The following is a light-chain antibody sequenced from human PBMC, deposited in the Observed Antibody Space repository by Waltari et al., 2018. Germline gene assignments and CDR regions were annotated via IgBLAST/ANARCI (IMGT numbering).Light chain of an antibody. J-gene: IGLJ2*01. V-gene: IGLV4-69*01. Sequence: QLVVTQSPSASASLGASVKLTCTLSSGHSSYAIAWHQHQSEKGPRFLMRVNNDGGHTKGDGIPVRCAGSSCGAGRYLPSYSLQSEDEADYDGQTWDTDIVVFGGGTKVTVL. CDR2: VNNDGGH. CDR1: SGHSSYA. CDR3: QTWDTDIVV.